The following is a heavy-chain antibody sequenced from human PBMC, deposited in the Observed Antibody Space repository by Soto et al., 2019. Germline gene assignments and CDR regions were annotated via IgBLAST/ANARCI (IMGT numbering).Heavy chain of an antibody. CDR3: ARRNRVPAAIGFYYYMDV. V-gene: IGHV4-39*01. D-gene: IGHD2-2*01. CDR2: IYYSGST. J-gene: IGHJ6*03. Sequence: PSETLSLTCTVSGGSISSSSYYWGWIRQPPGKGLEWIGSIYYSGSTYYNPSLKSRVTISVDTSKNQFSLKLSSVTAADTAVYYCARRNRVPAAIGFYYYMDVWGKGTTVTVSS. CDR1: GGSISSSSYY.